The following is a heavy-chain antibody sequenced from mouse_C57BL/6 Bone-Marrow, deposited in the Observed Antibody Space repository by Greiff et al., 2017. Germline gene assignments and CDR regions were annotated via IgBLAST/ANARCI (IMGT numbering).Heavy chain of an antibody. V-gene: IGHV14-4*01. CDR3: TRSPSCFDK. CDR2: IDPENGDT. Sequence: VQLKQSGAELVRPGASVKLSCTASGFNIQDDYMHWVKQRPEQGLEWIGWIDPENGDTEYASKFQGKATITADTSSNTAYLQLSSLTSADPAGFYGTRSPSCFDKWGQGTTLTVSS. J-gene: IGHJ2*01. CDR1: GFNIQDDY.